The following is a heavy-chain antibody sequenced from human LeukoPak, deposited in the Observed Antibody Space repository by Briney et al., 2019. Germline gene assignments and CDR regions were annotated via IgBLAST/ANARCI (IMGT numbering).Heavy chain of an antibody. D-gene: IGHD6-19*01. V-gene: IGHV3-23*01. Sequence: GGSLRLSCAASGFTVSSNYMSWVRQAPGKGLEWVSGISNSGGSTYYANSVKGRFTISRDNSKNTLYLQMNSLRAEDTAVYYCARGKGITVSSFDYWGQGTLVTVSS. CDR3: ARGKGITVSSFDY. CDR1: GFTVSSNY. CDR2: ISNSGGST. J-gene: IGHJ4*02.